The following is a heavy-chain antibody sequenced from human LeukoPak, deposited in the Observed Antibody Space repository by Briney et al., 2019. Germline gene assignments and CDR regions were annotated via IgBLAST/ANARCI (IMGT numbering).Heavy chain of an antibody. CDR3: ARGRWAVSKGYYFDY. D-gene: IGHD4-23*01. J-gene: IGHJ4*02. CDR2: LKQDGSEK. V-gene: IGHV3-7*01. Sequence: GGSLRLSCAASGFTFSSYRMSWVRQAPGKGLEWVANLKQDGSEKSYVDSVKGPFTIARDNAKNSLYLQMNSLRDEDTAVYYCARGRWAVSKGYYFDYWGQGTLVTVSS. CDR1: GFTFSSYR.